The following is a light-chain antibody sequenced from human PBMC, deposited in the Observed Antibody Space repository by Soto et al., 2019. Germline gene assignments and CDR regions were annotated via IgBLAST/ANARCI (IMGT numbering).Light chain of an antibody. J-gene: IGKJ2*02. CDR3: QQYGSAPPCT. CDR2: GAS. V-gene: IGKV3-20*01. Sequence: EIVLTQSPGTLSLSPGERATLSCRASQSVSSRYLAWYQQKPGQAPRLLIYGASNRATGIPDRFSGSGSGTDFTRTISRLEPEDFAVYFCQQYGSAPPCTFGQGTKVEIK. CDR1: QSVSSRY.